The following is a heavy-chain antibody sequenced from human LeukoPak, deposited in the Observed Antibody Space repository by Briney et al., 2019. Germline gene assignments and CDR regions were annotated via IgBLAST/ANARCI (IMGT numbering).Heavy chain of an antibody. V-gene: IGHV3-33*08. CDR1: GFTFSSYA. Sequence: GGSLRLSCAASGFTFSSYAMSWVRQAPSKGLEWVAFIWYDGSNKYYADSVKGRFTISRDNSKNTLYLQMNSLRDDDTAVYYCARIGGTGYFDYWGQGTLVTVSS. CDR2: IWYDGSNK. D-gene: IGHD1-1*01. J-gene: IGHJ4*02. CDR3: ARIGGTGYFDY.